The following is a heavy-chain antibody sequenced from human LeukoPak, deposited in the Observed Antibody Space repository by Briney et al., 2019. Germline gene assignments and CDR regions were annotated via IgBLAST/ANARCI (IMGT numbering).Heavy chain of an antibody. CDR2: INHSGST. CDR3: ARCSSSWPYYYYGMDV. Sequence: SETPSLTCAVYGGSFSGYYWSWIRQPPGKGLEWIGEINHSGSTNYNPSLKSRVTISVDTSKNQFSLKLSSVTAADTAVYYCARCSSSWPYYYYGMDVWGQGTTVTVSS. V-gene: IGHV4-34*01. CDR1: GGSFSGYY. D-gene: IGHD6-13*01. J-gene: IGHJ6*02.